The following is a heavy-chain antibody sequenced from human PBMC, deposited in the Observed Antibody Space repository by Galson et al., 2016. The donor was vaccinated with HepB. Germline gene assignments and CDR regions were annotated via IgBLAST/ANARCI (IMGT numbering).Heavy chain of an antibody. CDR3: ARGYGDSALYYYYGMDV. D-gene: IGHD4-17*01. Sequence: SLRLSCAASEFTFSRYAMHWVRQAPGKGLEWVAVIWYDGSEKYYVESVRGRFTISRDNSKNTLYMQMKSLRAEDTAVYYCARGYGDSALYYYYGMDVWGQGTTVTGSS. V-gene: IGHV3-33*01. CDR2: IWYDGSEK. CDR1: EFTFSRYA. J-gene: IGHJ6*02.